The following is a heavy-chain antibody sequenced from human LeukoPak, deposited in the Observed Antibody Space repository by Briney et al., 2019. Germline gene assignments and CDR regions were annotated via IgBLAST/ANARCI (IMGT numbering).Heavy chain of an antibody. CDR1: GGSVSSGSYY. CDR3: ARIYGSGSHYIIDY. CDR2: IYYSGST. Sequence: SETLSLTCTVSGGSVSSGSYYWSWIRQPPGKGLEWIGYIYYSGSTNYNPSLKSRVTISVDTSKNQFSLKLSSVTAADTAVYYCARIYGSGSHYIIDYWGQGTLVTVSS. V-gene: IGHV4-61*01. D-gene: IGHD3-10*01. J-gene: IGHJ4*02.